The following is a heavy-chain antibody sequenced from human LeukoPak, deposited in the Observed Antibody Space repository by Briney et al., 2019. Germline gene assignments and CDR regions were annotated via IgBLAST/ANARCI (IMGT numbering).Heavy chain of an antibody. CDR2: ISGSGGST. D-gene: IGHD6-19*01. Sequence: KPGGSLRLSCAASGFTFSSYAMSWVRQAPGKGLEWVSAISGSGGSTYYADSVEGRFTISRDNSKNTLYLQMNSLRAEDTAVYYCAKDSFKAVAGSFDYWGQGTLVTVSS. J-gene: IGHJ4*02. CDR1: GFTFSSYA. V-gene: IGHV3-23*01. CDR3: AKDSFKAVAGSFDY.